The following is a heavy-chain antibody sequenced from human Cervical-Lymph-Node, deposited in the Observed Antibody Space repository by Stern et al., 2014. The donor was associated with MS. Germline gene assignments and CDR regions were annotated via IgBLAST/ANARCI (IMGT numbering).Heavy chain of an antibody. D-gene: IGHD6-6*01. CDR2: INPKSGHT. CDR1: GYTFTDYD. J-gene: IGHJ4*02. CDR3: ATPSLPFY. Sequence: VQLVQSGAEVKKPRASVVVSCKASGYTFTDYDITWVRQVPGEGLEWMAWINPKSGHTVSAEKFKARVTMTMNTSLRTAYMELSSMKSEDTAIYYCATPSLPFYWGQGTLITVSS. V-gene: IGHV1-8*01.